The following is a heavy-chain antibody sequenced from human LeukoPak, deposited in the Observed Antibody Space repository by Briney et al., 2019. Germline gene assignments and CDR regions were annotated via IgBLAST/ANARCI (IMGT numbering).Heavy chain of an antibody. CDR2: IYPDDSDT. D-gene: IGHD3-22*01. Sequence: GESLKISCKGSGYTFSNYWIVWVRQMPGKGLEWMGIIYPDDSDTRYSPSFEGQVTTSADTSINTVYMQWSSLKASDTAMYYCARRIYSSGYYYFDRWGQGTLVTVSS. J-gene: IGHJ4*02. V-gene: IGHV5-51*01. CDR3: ARRIYSSGYYYFDR. CDR1: GYTFSNYW.